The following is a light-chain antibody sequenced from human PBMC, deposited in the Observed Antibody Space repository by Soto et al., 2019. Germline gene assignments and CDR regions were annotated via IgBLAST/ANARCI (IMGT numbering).Light chain of an antibody. V-gene: IGKV1-33*01. CDR3: QQYYNLPLT. J-gene: IGKJ4*01. CDR1: QDISNF. Sequence: DIQMTQSPSSLSASVGDRVTITCQASQDISNFLNWYQHKPGKAPKLLIYDASNLETGVPSRFSGSGSGTDFTFTISSLQPEDVATYYCQQYYNLPLTFGGGTKVEIK. CDR2: DAS.